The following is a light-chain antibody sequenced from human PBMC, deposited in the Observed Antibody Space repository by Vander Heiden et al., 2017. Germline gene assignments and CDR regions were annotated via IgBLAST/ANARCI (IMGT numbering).Light chain of an antibody. CDR1: QSVSSSY. CDR2: GAS. Sequence: ELVLKQSPGTLSLSPGERATLSCRASQSVSSSYLAWYQQKPGQAPRLLIYGASSRATGIPDRFSGSGSGTDFTLTISRLEPEDFAVYYCQQYGSSPETFGQGTKVEIK. J-gene: IGKJ1*01. CDR3: QQYGSSPET. V-gene: IGKV3-20*01.